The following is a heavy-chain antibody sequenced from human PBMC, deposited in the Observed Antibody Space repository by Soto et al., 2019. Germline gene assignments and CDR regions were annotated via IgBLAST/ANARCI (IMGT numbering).Heavy chain of an antibody. V-gene: IGHV3-74*01. D-gene: IGHD1-20*01. Sequence: GGSLRLSCAASGFIFSSYWMHWVRQAPGKELVWVSRINNDGSDTTYADSVKGRFTVSRDNTRNTLYLEMKSLRAEDTAVYYCSRDITVTPVYWGQGTLVTVSS. CDR1: GFIFSSYW. CDR3: SRDITVTPVY. CDR2: INNDGSDT. J-gene: IGHJ4*02.